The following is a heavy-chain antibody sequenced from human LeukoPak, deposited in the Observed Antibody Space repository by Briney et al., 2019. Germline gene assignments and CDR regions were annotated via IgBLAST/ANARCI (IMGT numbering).Heavy chain of an antibody. CDR3: AKDPNYYYDSSGYLGY. Sequence: GGSLRLSCAASGFTFSSYAMGWVRQAPGKGLEWVSAISGSGGSTYYADSVKGRFTISRDNSKNTLYLQMNSLRAEDTAVYYCAKDPNYYYDSSGYLGYWGQGTLVTVSS. CDR1: GFTFSSYA. D-gene: IGHD3-22*01. CDR2: ISGSGGST. V-gene: IGHV3-23*01. J-gene: IGHJ4*02.